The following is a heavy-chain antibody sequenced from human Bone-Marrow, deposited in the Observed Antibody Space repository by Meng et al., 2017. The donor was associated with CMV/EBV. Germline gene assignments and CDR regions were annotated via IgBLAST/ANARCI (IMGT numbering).Heavy chain of an antibody. CDR2: INPNSGGT. V-gene: IGHV1-2*02. CDR1: FTGYY. Sequence: FTGYYVHWVRQDPGQGLEWMGWINPNSGGTNYAQKFQGRVTMTRDTSISTAYMGLSRLRSDDTAVYYCARPSITIFGVVDYYYGMDVWGQGTTVTVSS. CDR3: ARPSITIFGVVDYYYGMDV. J-gene: IGHJ6*02. D-gene: IGHD3-3*01.